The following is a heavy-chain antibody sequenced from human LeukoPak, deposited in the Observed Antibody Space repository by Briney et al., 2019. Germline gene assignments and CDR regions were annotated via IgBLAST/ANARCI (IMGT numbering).Heavy chain of an antibody. CDR3: ARAPHYSNYGRYYYGMDV. V-gene: IGHV3-11*06. CDR2: ISSSSSYT. J-gene: IGHJ6*02. Sequence: TTGGSLRLSCAASGFTFSDYHMSWIRQAPGKGLEWVSYISSSSSYTNYADSVKDRFTISRDNAKNSLYLQMNSLRAEDTAVYYCARAPHYSNYGRYYYGMDVWGQGTTVTVSS. CDR1: GFTFSDYH. D-gene: IGHD4-11*01.